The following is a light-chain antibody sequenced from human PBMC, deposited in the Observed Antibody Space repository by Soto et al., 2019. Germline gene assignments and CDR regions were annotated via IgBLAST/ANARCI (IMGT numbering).Light chain of an antibody. CDR3: YQVHRSSN. Sequence: EIVLTQSPGTLSLSPGEGATLSCRASQSVSSTYLAWYQQKPGQPPRLLIYGASTRATGVPGRFSGSGSGTDFTLTISRLEPEDFAVYYCYQVHRSSNFRQGNNV. CDR1: QSVSSTY. V-gene: IGKV3-20*01. J-gene: IGKJ1*01. CDR2: GAS.